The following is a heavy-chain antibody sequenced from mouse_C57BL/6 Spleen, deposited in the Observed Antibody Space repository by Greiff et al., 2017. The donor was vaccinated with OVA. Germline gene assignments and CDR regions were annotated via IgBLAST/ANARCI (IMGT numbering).Heavy chain of an antibody. J-gene: IGHJ1*03. CDR3: ANVTVSSYWYFDV. D-gene: IGHD1-3*01. CDR2: IYPGDGDT. V-gene: IGHV1-82*01. Sequence: QVQLQQSGPELVKPGASVKISCKASGYAFSSSWMNWVKQRPGKGLEWIGRIYPGDGDTNYNGKFKGKATLTADKSSSTAYMQLSSLTSEDSAVYFCANVTVSSYWYFDVWGTGTTVTVSS. CDR1: GYAFSSSW.